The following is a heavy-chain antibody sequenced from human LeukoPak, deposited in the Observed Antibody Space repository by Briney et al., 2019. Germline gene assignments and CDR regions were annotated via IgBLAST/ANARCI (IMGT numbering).Heavy chain of an antibody. CDR3: AKSRGYYYDSSGYYYGD. Sequence: PGGSLRLSCAASGFTFSSYAMSWVRQAPGKGLEWVSAISGSGGSTYYADSVKGRFTISRDNSKNTLYLQMNSLRAEDTAVYYCAKSRGYYYDSSGYYYGDWGQGTLVTVSS. J-gene: IGHJ4*02. CDR2: ISGSGGST. CDR1: GFTFSSYA. V-gene: IGHV3-23*01. D-gene: IGHD3-22*01.